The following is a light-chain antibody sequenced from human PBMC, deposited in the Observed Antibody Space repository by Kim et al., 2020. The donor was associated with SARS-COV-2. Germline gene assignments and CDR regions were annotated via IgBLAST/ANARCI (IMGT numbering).Light chain of an antibody. V-gene: IGKV4-1*01. Sequence: ATSNCKSSQSILYSSNNKNYLAWYPQNPGQPPKPLIYWASTRESGVPDRFSGSGSGTDFTLTISSLQAEDVAVYYCQQYYSTPRTFGQGTKAEIK. CDR3: QQYYSTPRT. J-gene: IGKJ1*01. CDR1: QSILYSSNNKNY. CDR2: WAS.